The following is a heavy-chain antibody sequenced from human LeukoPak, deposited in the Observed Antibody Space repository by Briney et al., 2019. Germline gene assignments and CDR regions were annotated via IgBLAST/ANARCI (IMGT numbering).Heavy chain of an antibody. CDR1: GYTFTSYG. CDR2: ISAYNGNT. V-gene: IGHV1-18*01. D-gene: IGHD6-19*01. J-gene: IGHJ5*02. Sequence: GASVKVSCKASGYTFTSYGISWVRQAPGQGLEWMGWISAYNGNTNYAQKLQGRVTMTTDTSTSTAYMELRSLRSDGTAVYYCARGIAVAGTSANWFDPWGQGTLVTVSS. CDR3: ARGIAVAGTSANWFDP.